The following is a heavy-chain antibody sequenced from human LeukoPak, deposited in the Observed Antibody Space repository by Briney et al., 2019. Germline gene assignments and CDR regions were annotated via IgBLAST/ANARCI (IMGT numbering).Heavy chain of an antibody. J-gene: IGHJ4*02. CDR3: AKDSAKKYDDY. CDR1: GFTFTTYG. V-gene: IGHV3-23*01. D-gene: IGHD2/OR15-2a*01. Sequence: GGTLRLSCSASGFTFTTYGMNWVRQAPGKGLEWVSGICGSGTRTYYADSVKGRFTISRDNSKNTLYLQMNSLRDEDTAVYYCAKDSAKKYDDYWGQGTLVTVSS. CDR2: ICGSGTRT.